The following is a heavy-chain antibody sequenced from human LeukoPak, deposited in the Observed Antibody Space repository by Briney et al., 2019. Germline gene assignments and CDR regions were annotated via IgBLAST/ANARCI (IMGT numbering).Heavy chain of an antibody. J-gene: IGHJ4*02. Sequence: GGSLRLSCAASGFTFSSYSMNWVRQAPGKGLEWVSSISSSSSYIYYADSVKGRFTISRDNAKNSLYLQMNSLRAEDTAVYYCARDGTSMVRGAPDYWGQGTLVTVSS. CDR3: ARDGTSMVRGAPDY. CDR1: GFTFSSYS. D-gene: IGHD3-10*01. CDR2: ISSSSSYI. V-gene: IGHV3-21*01.